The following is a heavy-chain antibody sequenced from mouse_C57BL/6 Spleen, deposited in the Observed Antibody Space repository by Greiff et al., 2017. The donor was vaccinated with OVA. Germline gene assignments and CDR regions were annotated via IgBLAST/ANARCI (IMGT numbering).Heavy chain of an antibody. CDR3: ARGDTTVVFDY. V-gene: IGHV3-6*01. J-gene: IGHJ2*01. CDR2: ISYDGSN. Sequence: EVKLMESGPGLVKPSQSLSLTCSVTGYSITSGYYWNWIRQFPGNKLEWMGYISYDGSNNYNPSLKNRISITRDTSKNQFFLKLNSVTTEDTATYYCARGDTTVVFDYWGQGTTLTVSS. CDR1: GYSITSGYY. D-gene: IGHD1-1*01.